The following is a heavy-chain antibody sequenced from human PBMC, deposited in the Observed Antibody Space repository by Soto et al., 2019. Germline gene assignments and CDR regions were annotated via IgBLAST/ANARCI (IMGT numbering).Heavy chain of an antibody. Sequence: ASVKVSCKASGYTFTGYYMHWVRQAPGQGLEWMGWINPNSGGTNYAQKFQGWVTMTRDTSISTAYMELSRLRSDDTAVYYCARVWLAAAGNNWFDPWGQGTLVTVSS. CDR3: ARVWLAAAGNNWFDP. CDR1: GYTFTGYY. J-gene: IGHJ5*02. D-gene: IGHD6-13*01. V-gene: IGHV1-2*04. CDR2: INPNSGGT.